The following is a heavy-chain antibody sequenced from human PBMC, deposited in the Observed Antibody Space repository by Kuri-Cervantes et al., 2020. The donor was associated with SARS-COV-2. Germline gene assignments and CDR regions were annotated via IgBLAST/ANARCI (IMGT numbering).Heavy chain of an antibody. CDR2: IYYSGST. V-gene: IGHV4-59*12. CDR1: GGSISSYY. CDR3: ARESAAGTPYFDY. D-gene: IGHD6-13*01. Sequence: SETLSLTCTVSGGSISSYYWSWIRQPPGKGLEWIGYIYYSGSTNYNPSHKSRVTISVDTSKNQFSLKLSSVTAADTAVYYCARESAAGTPYFDYWGQGTLVTVSS. J-gene: IGHJ4*02.